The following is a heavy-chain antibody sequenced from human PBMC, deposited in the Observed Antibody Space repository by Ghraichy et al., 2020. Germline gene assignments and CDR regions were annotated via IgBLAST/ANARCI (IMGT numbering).Heavy chain of an antibody. CDR3: VRGSNHFDS. D-gene: IGHD3-16*02. J-gene: IGHJ4*02. V-gene: IGHV3-74*01. Sequence: GSLRLSCAASGFTFSNYWMHWVRQAPGKGLVWVSHIKSDGTTTIYADSVKGRFTISRDNDKNTLYLQMNSLRAEDTAVYYCVRGSNHFDSWGQGTPVTVSS. CDR2: IKSDGTTT. CDR1: GFTFSNYW.